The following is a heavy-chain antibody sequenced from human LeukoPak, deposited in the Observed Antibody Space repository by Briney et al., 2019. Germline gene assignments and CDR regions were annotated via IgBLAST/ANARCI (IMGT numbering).Heavy chain of an antibody. CDR3: AELGITMIGGV. J-gene: IGHJ6*04. CDR1: GFTFSSYS. D-gene: IGHD3-10*02. Sequence: GGSLRLSCAAPGFTFSSYSMMWVRQAPGKGLEWVSYISSSGSTIYYADSVKGRFTISRDNAKNSLYLQMNSLRAEDTAVYYCAELGITMIGGVWGKGTTVTISS. V-gene: IGHV3-48*04. CDR2: ISSSGSTI.